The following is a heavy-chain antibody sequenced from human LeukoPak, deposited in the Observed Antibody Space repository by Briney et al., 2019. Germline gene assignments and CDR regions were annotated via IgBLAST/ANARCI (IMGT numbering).Heavy chain of an antibody. J-gene: IGHJ4*02. V-gene: IGHV3-7*03. CDR3: AKDTGGYDFAIFDY. Sequence: PGGSLRLSCAASGFTFSSYWMSWVRQAPGKGLEWVANIKEDGSERYYPDSLKGRFTISRDNARNSLYLQMNSLRAEDTALYYCAKDTGGYDFAIFDYWGQGTLVTVSS. CDR2: IKEDGSER. CDR1: GFTFSSYW. D-gene: IGHD5-12*01.